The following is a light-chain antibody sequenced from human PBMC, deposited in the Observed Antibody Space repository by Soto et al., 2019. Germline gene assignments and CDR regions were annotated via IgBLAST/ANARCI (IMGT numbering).Light chain of an antibody. CDR3: QQRLNWPPG. CDR1: PRVTNY. V-gene: IGKV3-11*01. CDR2: DAS. Sequence: EIVMTQSPATLSVSPGERATLSCRASPRVTNYIAGYHQSPGQAPSLLIYDASTRATGVPARFSGSRSGTDFTLTISDLEPADFGLYYCQQRLNWPPGFGQGTKVDIK. J-gene: IGKJ1*01.